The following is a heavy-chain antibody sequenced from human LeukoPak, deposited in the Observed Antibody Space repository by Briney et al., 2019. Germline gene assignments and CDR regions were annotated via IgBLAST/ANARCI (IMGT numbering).Heavy chain of an antibody. CDR2: ISWNSGSI. V-gene: IGHV3-9*01. CDR3: AKAQYSSGWYEVDY. CDR1: GFTFDDYA. D-gene: IGHD6-19*01. J-gene: IGHJ4*02. Sequence: PGRSLRLSCAASGFTFDDYAMHWVRQAPGKGLEWVSGISWNSGSIGYADSVKGRFTISRDNAKNSLYLQMNSLRAEDTALYYCAKAQYSSGWYEVDYWGQGTLVTVSS.